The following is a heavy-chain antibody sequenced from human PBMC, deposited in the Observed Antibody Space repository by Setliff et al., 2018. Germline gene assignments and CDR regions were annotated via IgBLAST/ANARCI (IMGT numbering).Heavy chain of an antibody. D-gene: IGHD1-1*01. J-gene: IGHJ5*01. CDR3: AREEGPTTDPRKNFDS. CDR2: INPSSGVT. V-gene: IGHV1-46*01. CDR1: GYTFTINN. Sequence: GASVKVSCKASGYTFTINNLHWVRQAPGQGLEWMGVINPSSGVTIYAQRIQGRVTMARDTSTSTVYMELSSLTSEDTAVYYCAREEGPTTDPRKNFDSWGQGAPVTVSS.